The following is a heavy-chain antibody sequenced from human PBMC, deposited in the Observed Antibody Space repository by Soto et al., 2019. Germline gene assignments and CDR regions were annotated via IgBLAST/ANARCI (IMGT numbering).Heavy chain of an antibody. Sequence: GGSLRLSCAASGFTFSSYEMNWVRQAPGKGLEWVSYISSSGSTIYYADSVKGRFTISRDNAKNSLYLQMNSLRAEDTAMYYCARDLPGYCSTTNCYYYFDFWGQGTLVTVSS. D-gene: IGHD2-2*01. CDR2: ISSSGSTI. CDR3: ARDLPGYCSTTNCYYYFDF. V-gene: IGHV3-48*03. CDR1: GFTFSSYE. J-gene: IGHJ4*02.